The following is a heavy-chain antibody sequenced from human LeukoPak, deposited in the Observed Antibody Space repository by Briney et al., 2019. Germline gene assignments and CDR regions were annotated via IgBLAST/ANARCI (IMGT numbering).Heavy chain of an antibody. D-gene: IGHD6-19*01. V-gene: IGHV3-30*02. J-gene: IGHJ5*02. CDR2: IRDDESDK. CDR3: ARDQSHHNSGALLFYP. CDR1: GFPFRTNG. Sequence: GGSLRLSCAASGFPFRTNGMHWVPQAPGKGLEWVAFIRDDESDKYYADSVKGRFTISRDKSENTLSLQMNSVRAADTAVYYCARDQSHHNSGALLFYPWGQRRLVSVS.